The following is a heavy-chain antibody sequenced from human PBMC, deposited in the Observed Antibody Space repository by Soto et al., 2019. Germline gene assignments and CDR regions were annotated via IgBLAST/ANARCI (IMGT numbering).Heavy chain of an antibody. CDR1: GGTFSSYT. J-gene: IGHJ5*02. V-gene: IGHV1-69*02. CDR2: IIPILGIA. Sequence: QVQLVQSGAEVKKPGSSVKVSCKASGGTFSSYTISWVRQAPGQGLEWMGRIIPILGIANYAQKFQGRVTITADKSTSTAYMELSSLRSEDTAVYYCARVSPLSGYSSSWGWFDPWGQGTLVTVSS. D-gene: IGHD6-13*01. CDR3: ARVSPLSGYSSSWGWFDP.